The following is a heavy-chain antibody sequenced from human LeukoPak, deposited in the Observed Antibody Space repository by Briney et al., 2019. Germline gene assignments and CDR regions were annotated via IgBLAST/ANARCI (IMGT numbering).Heavy chain of an antibody. Sequence: GGSLRLSCAASGFTFSAYSMNWVRQAPGKGLDWVSYISSRSFTIYYADSVKGRFTISRDNAKNSLYLEMNSLRDEDTAVYYCARSVIAVAGYDAFDIWGQGTVVTISS. D-gene: IGHD6-19*01. J-gene: IGHJ3*02. CDR2: ISSRSFTI. V-gene: IGHV3-48*02. CDR1: GFTFSAYS. CDR3: ARSVIAVAGYDAFDI.